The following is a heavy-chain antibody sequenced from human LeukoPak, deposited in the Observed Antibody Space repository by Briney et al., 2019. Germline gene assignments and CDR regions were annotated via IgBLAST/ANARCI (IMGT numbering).Heavy chain of an antibody. CDR3: ARDRRLLSPSHEDAFDI. D-gene: IGHD3-10*01. J-gene: IGHJ3*02. V-gene: IGHV4-4*07. CDR1: GGSISSYY. Sequence: PSETLSLTCTVSGGSISSYYWSWIRQPAGKGLEWIGRIYTSGSTNYNPSLKSRVTMSVDTSKNQFSLKLSSVTAADTAVYYCARDRRLLSPSHEDAFDIWGQGTMVTVSS. CDR2: IYTSGST.